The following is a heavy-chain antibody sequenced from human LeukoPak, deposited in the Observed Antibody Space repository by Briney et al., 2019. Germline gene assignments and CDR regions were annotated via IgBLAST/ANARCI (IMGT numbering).Heavy chain of an antibody. CDR1: GYTFTSYG. V-gene: IGHV1-18*01. J-gene: IGHJ5*02. CDR2: ISAYNGNT. CDR3: ARDRYCSGGSCYSFTSNGWFDP. Sequence: ASVKVSCKASGYTFTSYGISWVRQAPGQGLAWMGWISAYNGNTNYAQKLQSRVTMTTDTSTSTAYMELRSLRSDDTAVYYCARDRYCSGGSCYSFTSNGWFDPWGQGTLATVSS. D-gene: IGHD2-15*01.